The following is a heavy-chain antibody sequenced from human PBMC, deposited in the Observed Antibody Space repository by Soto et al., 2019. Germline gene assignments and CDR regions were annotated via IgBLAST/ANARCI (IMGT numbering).Heavy chain of an antibody. CDR3: AGAAGYYYDSSGPSFDY. CDR2: IWYDGSNK. CDR1: GITFGSRA. J-gene: IGHJ4*02. V-gene: IGHV3-33*08. Sequence: PGGSLRLSCVASGITFGSRAMSWVRQAPGEGLEWVAVIWYDGSNKYYADSVKGRFTISRDNSKNTLYLQMNSLRAEDTAVYYCAGAAGYYYDSSGPSFDYWGQGTLVTVSS. D-gene: IGHD3-22*01.